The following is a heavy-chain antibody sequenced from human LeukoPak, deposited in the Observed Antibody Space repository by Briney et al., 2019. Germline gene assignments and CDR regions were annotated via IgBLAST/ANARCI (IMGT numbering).Heavy chain of an antibody. J-gene: IGHJ4*02. V-gene: IGHV4-61*08. CDR3: ARLYSSSLGRVFDY. Sequence: SETLSLTCTVSGGSISSGGYYWSWIRQPPGKGLEWIGYIYYSGSTNYNPSLKSRVTISVDTSKNQFSLNLSSVTAADTAVYYCARLYSSSLGRVFDYWGQGTLVTVSS. CDR1: GGSISSGGYY. D-gene: IGHD6-13*01. CDR2: IYYSGST.